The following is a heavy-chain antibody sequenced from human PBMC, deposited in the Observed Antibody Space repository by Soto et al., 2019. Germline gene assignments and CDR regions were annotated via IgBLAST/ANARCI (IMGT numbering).Heavy chain of an antibody. CDR2: INAGNGNT. Sequence: QVQLVQSGAEEKKPGASVKVSCKASGYTFTSYAMHWVRQAPGQRLEWMGWINAGNGNTKYSQKFQGRVTITGDTSASTAYMKLSSLRSEDTAGYYCAGGENDFINFDWYFDIWGRGTLVTVSS. CDR1: GYTFTSYA. J-gene: IGHJ2*01. CDR3: AGGENDFINFDWYFDI. V-gene: IGHV1-3*05. D-gene: IGHD4-4*01.